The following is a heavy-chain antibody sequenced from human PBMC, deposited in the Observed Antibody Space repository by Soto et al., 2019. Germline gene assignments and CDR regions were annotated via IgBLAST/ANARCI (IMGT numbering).Heavy chain of an antibody. J-gene: IGHJ1*01. Sequence: GGSLRLSCAASGFTFSSYAMSWVRQAPGKGLEWVSAISGSGGSTYYADSVKGRFTISRDNSKNTLYLQMNSLRAEDTAVYYCAKTERITMIVVVTITHFQHWGQGTLVTVSS. CDR3: AKTERITMIVVVTITHFQH. D-gene: IGHD3-22*01. CDR2: ISGSGGST. CDR1: GFTFSSYA. V-gene: IGHV3-23*01.